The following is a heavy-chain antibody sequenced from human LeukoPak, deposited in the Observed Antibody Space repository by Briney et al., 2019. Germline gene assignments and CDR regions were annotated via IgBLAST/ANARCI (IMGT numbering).Heavy chain of an antibody. D-gene: IGHD3-10*01. J-gene: IGHJ4*02. CDR1: GFTFDDYG. V-gene: IGHV3-20*04. CDR2: INWNGGST. CDR3: AREVSGSNSPYFDY. Sequence: PGGSLRLSCAASGFTFDDYGMSWVRQAPGKGLEWVSGINWNGGSTGYADSVKGRFTIFRDNAKNSLYLQMNSLRAENTALYYCAREVSGSNSPYFDYWGQGTLVTVSS.